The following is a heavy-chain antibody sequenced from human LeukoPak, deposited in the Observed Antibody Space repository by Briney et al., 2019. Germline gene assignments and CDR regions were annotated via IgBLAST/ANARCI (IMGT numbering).Heavy chain of an antibody. CDR2: ISGGGGTT. Sequence: GGSLRLSCAASGFTFRSYAMSWVRQAPGKGLEWVSSISGGGGTTYYADSVKGRFTISRDNSKNTLYLQMSSLRAEDTALYYCAKRDSSNMAYFDPWGQGTLVTVSS. V-gene: IGHV3-23*01. D-gene: IGHD6-13*01. CDR3: AKRDSSNMAYFDP. CDR1: GFTFRSYA. J-gene: IGHJ5*02.